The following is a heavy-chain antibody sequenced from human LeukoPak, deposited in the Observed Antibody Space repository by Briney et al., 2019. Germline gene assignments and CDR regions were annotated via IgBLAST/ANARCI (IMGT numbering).Heavy chain of an antibody. CDR2: IHISGST. Sequence: SEALSLTCTVSGDSISSSNYYWTWIRQPAGKGLEWIGRIHISGSTKYNPSLKSRVTISLDTSKNQFSLKLSSVTAADTAVYYCARMGATYQNYYYYHMDVWGKGTTVTVSS. D-gene: IGHD1-26*01. CDR3: ARMGATYQNYYYYHMDV. V-gene: IGHV4-61*02. J-gene: IGHJ6*03. CDR1: GDSISSSNYY.